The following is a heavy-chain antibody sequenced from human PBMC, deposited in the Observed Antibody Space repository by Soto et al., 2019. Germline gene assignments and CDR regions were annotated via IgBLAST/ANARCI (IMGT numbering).Heavy chain of an antibody. Sequence: GSLRLSCAASGFTFSSYAMSWVRQAPGKGLEWVSAIIGSGGSTYYADSVKGRFTISRDNSKNTLYLQMNSLRAEDTAVYYCAKEGYCSGGSCLGFDYWGQGTLVTVSS. J-gene: IGHJ4*02. CDR1: GFTFSSYA. CDR2: IIGSGGST. V-gene: IGHV3-23*01. CDR3: AKEGYCSGGSCLGFDY. D-gene: IGHD2-15*01.